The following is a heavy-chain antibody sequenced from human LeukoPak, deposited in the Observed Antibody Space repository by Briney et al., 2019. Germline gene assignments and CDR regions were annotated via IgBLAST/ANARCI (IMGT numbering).Heavy chain of an antibody. CDR2: ISYDGSNK. Sequence: GGSLRLSCAASGFTFSSYAMHWVRQAPGKGLEWVAVISYDGSNKYYADSVKGRFTISRDNSKNTLYLQMNSLRAEDTAVYYCARVLRGNTGYFDYWGQGTLVTVSS. CDR1: GFTFSSYA. CDR3: ARVLRGNTGYFDY. V-gene: IGHV3-30*04. J-gene: IGHJ4*02. D-gene: IGHD3-16*01.